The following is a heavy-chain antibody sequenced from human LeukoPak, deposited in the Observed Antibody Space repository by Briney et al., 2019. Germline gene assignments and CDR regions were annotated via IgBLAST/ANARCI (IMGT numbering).Heavy chain of an antibody. CDR1: RFYFSTYD. J-gene: IGHJ4*02. CDR2: IDSSGSTT. CDR3: ASAHGGSGYDRPFDY. Sequence: PGGSLRLSCTASRFYFSTYDMNWVRQVPGKGLEWVSYIDSSGSTTYYAGSAQGRFTISRDNAKNSLYLQMKSLRVEDTAFYYCASAHGGSGYDRPFDYWGQGTLVTVSS. V-gene: IGHV3-48*03. D-gene: IGHD5-12*01.